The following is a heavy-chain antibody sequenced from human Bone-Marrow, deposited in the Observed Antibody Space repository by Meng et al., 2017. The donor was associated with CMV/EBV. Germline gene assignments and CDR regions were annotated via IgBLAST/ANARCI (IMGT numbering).Heavy chain of an antibody. CDR2: IWYDGSNK. J-gene: IGHJ4*02. CDR3: AKDWDSSRWFDY. CDR1: GFTFSSYG. D-gene: IGHD6-19*01. V-gene: IGHV3-33*06. Sequence: GESLKISCAASGFTFSSYGMHWVRQAPGKGLEWVAVIWYDGSNKYYADSVKGRFTISRDNSKNTLYLQMNSLRAEDTAVYYCAKDWDSSRWFDYWGQGTLVTVSS.